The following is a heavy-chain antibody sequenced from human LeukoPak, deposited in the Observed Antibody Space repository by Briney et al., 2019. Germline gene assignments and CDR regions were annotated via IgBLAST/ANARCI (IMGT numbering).Heavy chain of an antibody. CDR2: IYHSGST. Sequence: SQTLSLTCAVSDGSISSGGYSWSWIRQPPGKGLEWIGYIYHSGSTYYNPSLKSRVTISVDRSKNQFSLKLSSVTAADTAVYYCARGTEGFGELFRWGQGTLVTVSS. CDR1: DGSISSGGYS. J-gene: IGHJ4*02. D-gene: IGHD3-10*01. CDR3: ARGTEGFGELFR. V-gene: IGHV4-30-2*01.